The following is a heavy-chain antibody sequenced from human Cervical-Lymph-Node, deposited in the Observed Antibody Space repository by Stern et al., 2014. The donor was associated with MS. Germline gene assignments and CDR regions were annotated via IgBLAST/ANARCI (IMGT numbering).Heavy chain of an antibody. J-gene: IGHJ4*02. CDR1: GYSFTIYY. CDR3: ARHVQGFDY. CDR2: IYPYDSDT. Sequence: QLVQSGAEVKKPGESLKISCKLSGYSFTIYYIAWVRQMPGKGLEWRGVIYPYDSDTTYSPSCQDQVTISADKSITTAYLQWSSLRASDTAMYYCARHVQGFDYWGQGTLVTVSS. V-gene: IGHV5-51*01.